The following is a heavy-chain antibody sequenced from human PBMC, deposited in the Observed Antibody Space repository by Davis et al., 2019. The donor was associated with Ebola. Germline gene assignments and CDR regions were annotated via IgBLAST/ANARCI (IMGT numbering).Heavy chain of an antibody. Sequence: GESLKISCQVSGYNFISYWIGWVRQVPGKGLEWMGIIFPGDSDTRYSPSFRGQVTISADKSISTAYLQWSSLKASDTAMYYCARRVRYASSWYFDYWGQGTLVTVSS. V-gene: IGHV5-51*01. CDR1: GYNFISYW. J-gene: IGHJ4*02. D-gene: IGHD6-13*01. CDR3: ARRVRYASSWYFDY. CDR2: IFPGDSDT.